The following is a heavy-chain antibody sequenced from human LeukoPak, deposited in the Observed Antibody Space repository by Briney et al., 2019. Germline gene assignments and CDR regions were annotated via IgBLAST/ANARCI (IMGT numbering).Heavy chain of an antibody. D-gene: IGHD3-3*01. CDR3: ARRASYDFWSGYFDD. J-gene: IGHJ4*02. CDR2: MYYSGGT. CDR1: GGSISSSGYY. Sequence: PSETLSLTCTVSGGSISSSGYYCAWIRQPPGKGLEWIGSMYYSGGTYYNPSLKSRVTISVDTSKNQFSLKLSSVTAADTAVYYCARRASYDFWSGYFDDWGQGTLVTVSS. V-gene: IGHV4-39*01.